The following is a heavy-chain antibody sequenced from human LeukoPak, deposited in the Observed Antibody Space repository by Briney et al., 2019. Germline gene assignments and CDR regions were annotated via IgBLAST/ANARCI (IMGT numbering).Heavy chain of an antibody. CDR1: GYTFTGYY. D-gene: IGHD2-2*01. CDR3: ARGYCSSTSCPQNY. CDR2: INPNSGGT. Sequence: ASVKVSCKASGYTFTGYYMHWVRQAPGQGLEGMGWINPNSGGTNYAQKFQGRVTMTRDTSISTAYMELSRLRSDDTAVYYCARGYCSSTSCPQNYWGQGTLVTVSS. J-gene: IGHJ4*02. V-gene: IGHV1-2*02.